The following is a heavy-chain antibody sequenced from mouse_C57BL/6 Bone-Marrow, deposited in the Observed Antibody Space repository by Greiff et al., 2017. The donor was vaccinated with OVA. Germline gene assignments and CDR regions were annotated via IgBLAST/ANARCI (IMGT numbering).Heavy chain of an antibody. J-gene: IGHJ2*01. CDR2: INPSNGGT. CDR1: GYTFTSYW. CDR3: ARDQFRWLLRLDY. Sequence: VQLQQPGPELVKPGASVKLSCKASGYTFTSYWMHWVKQRPGQGLEWIGNINPSNGGTNYNEKFKSKATLTVDKSSSTAYMQLSSLTSEDSAVYYCARDQFRWLLRLDYWGQGTTLTVSS. V-gene: IGHV1-53*01. D-gene: IGHD2-3*01.